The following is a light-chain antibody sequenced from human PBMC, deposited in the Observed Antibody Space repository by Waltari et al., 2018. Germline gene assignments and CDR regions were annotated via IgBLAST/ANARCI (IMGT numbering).Light chain of an antibody. CDR2: EVS. J-gene: IGLJ1*01. V-gene: IGLV2-23*02. Sequence: QSALTQPASVSGSPGQSITISCTGTRSDVGSYNLVPWYQQNPGKAPKLSIYEVSKRPSGVSNRFSGSKSGNTASLTIAGLQAEDEADYYCCSYAGSSTDVFGTGTKVTVL. CDR1: RSDVGSYNL. CDR3: CSYAGSSTDV.